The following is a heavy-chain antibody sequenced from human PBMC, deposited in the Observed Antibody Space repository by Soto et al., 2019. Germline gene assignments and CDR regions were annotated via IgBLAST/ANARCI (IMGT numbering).Heavy chain of an antibody. J-gene: IGHJ5*01. Sequence: QLQLQESGSGLVKPSQTLSLTCAVSGGSISSGGYSWTWIRQPPGKGLEWIGYIYHSGSTNYNPSLESRVAFSVDRSTHRFALQLSSVTAAATAVYCCARGPPFGSWGQGTLVTVSS. CDR3: ARGPPFGS. V-gene: IGHV4-30-2*01. CDR1: GGSISSGGYS. CDR2: IYHSGST.